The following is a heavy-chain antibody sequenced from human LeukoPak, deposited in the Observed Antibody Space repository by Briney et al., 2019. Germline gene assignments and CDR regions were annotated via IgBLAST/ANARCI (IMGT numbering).Heavy chain of an antibody. D-gene: IGHD6-13*01. CDR1: GFAFSSYG. Sequence: PGRSLRLSCAATGFAFSSYGMHWVRQVPGKGLEWMALMWYDGSNEYYADSVKGRFTISRDNSKNTLYLQMNSLRAEDTAVYYCAREISSWYRTEGRFDPWGQGTLVTVPS. CDR2: MWYDGSNE. V-gene: IGHV3-33*01. CDR3: AREISSWYRTEGRFDP. J-gene: IGHJ5*02.